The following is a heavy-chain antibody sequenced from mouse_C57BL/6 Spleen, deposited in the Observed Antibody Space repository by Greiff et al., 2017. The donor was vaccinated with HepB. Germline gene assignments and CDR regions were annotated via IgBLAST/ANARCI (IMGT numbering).Heavy chain of an antibody. CDR2: IFPGSGST. CDR3: ARSPYDYGSFYYAMDY. V-gene: IGHV1-75*01. CDR1: GYTFPDYY. D-gene: IGHD1-1*01. Sequence: VQLQQSGPELVKPGASVKISCKASGYTFPDYYINWVKQRPGQGLEWIGWIFPGSGSTYYNEKFKGKATLTVDKSSSTAYMLLSSLTSEDSAVYFCARSPYDYGSFYYAMDYWGQGTSVTVSS. J-gene: IGHJ4*01.